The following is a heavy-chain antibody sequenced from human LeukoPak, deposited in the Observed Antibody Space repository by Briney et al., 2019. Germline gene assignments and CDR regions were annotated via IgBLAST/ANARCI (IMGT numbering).Heavy chain of an antibody. CDR2: INHSGST. V-gene: IGHV4-34*01. CDR3: ARGLLWFGELGFFYFDY. Sequence: SETLSLTCAVYGGSFSGYYWSWIRQPPGKGLEWIGEINHSGSTNYNPSLKSRVTISVDTSKNQFSLKLSSVTAADTAVYYCARGLLWFGELGFFYFDYWGQGTLATVSS. CDR1: GGSFSGYY. J-gene: IGHJ4*02. D-gene: IGHD3-10*01.